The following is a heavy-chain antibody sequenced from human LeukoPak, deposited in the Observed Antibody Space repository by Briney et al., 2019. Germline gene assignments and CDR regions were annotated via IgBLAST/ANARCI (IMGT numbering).Heavy chain of an antibody. V-gene: IGHV3-9*01. CDR1: GFPFDDYA. D-gene: IGHD6-13*01. Sequence: GGSLRLSCAASGFPFDDYAMHWVRQAPGKGLEWVSGISWNSGSKGYADSERGRFTISRDNAKNSLYLQMNSLRAEDTALYYCAKDRGRSWYEDYFDNWGQGTLVTVSS. CDR3: AKDRGRSWYEDYFDN. J-gene: IGHJ4*02. CDR2: ISWNSGSK.